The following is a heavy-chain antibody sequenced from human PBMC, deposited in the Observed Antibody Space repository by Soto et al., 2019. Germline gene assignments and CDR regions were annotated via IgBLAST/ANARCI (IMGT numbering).Heavy chain of an antibody. V-gene: IGHV4-39*07. CDR2: IFYSGST. J-gene: IGHJ4*02. D-gene: IGHD3-9*01. Sequence: SETLSLTCTVSGGSLSSSSYYWGWIRQPPGKELEWIGSIFYSGSTYYNPSLKSRVTISVDTSKNQFSLTLDSVTAADTAVYYCARARNLLTGYYKGGFYYFDFWGEGILVTVSS. CDR3: ARARNLLTGYYKGGFYYFDF. CDR1: GGSLSSSSYY.